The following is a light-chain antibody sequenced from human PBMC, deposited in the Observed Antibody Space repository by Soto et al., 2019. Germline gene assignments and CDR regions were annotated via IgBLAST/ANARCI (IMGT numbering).Light chain of an antibody. CDR1: QSIVTY. J-gene: IGKJ2*01. V-gene: IGKV1-39*01. CDR2: SAS. CDR3: QQAYSLPYS. Sequence: DIQMTQSPDSLSASVGDRVTITCRASQSIVTYLNWYQQKPGKAPNLLVYSASTLLSGVPSRFSGSGSGTDFTLTISTLQPEDFATYFCQQAYSLPYSIGQGTKLEI.